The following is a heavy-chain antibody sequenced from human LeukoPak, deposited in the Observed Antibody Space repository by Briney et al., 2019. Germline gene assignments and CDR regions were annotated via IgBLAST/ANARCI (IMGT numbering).Heavy chain of an antibody. Sequence: GESLKISCKGSGYSFTSYWIGWVRQMPGKGLEWMGIIYPGDSDTRYSPSLQGQVTISADKSISTAYLQWSSLKASDTAMYYCERLGDSSGYYPWYYYGMDVWGQGTTVTVSS. V-gene: IGHV5-51*01. CDR2: IYPGDSDT. CDR1: GYSFTSYW. CDR3: ERLGDSSGYYPWYYYGMDV. D-gene: IGHD3-22*01. J-gene: IGHJ6*02.